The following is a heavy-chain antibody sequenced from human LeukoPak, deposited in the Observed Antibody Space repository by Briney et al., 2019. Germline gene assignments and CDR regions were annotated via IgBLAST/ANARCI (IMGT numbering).Heavy chain of an antibody. J-gene: IGHJ4*02. V-gene: IGHV3-11*05. D-gene: IGHD6-19*01. CDR1: XFXXXXXX. CDR3: ARVSQWLVPY. CDR2: IXXNSSYX. Sequence: GGSLXLSYAASXFXXXXXXXXXXXXXPGXXXXXVXXIXXNSSYXXYADSVKGRFTISRDNAKNSLFLQMNSLRAEDTAVXYCARVSQWLVPYWGQGTLVTVSS.